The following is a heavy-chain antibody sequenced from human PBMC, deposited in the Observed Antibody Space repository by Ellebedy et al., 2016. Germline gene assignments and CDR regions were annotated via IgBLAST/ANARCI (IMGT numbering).Heavy chain of an antibody. J-gene: IGHJ4*02. CDR1: GFTFSSYS. D-gene: IGHD7-27*01. Sequence: GESLKISCAASGFTFSSYSMNWVRQAPGKGLEWVSYISSSSSTIYYADSVKGRFTISRDNAKNSLYLQMNSLRDEDTAVYYCARGTPNWGSAEVDYWGQGTLVTVSS. V-gene: IGHV3-48*02. CDR2: ISSSSSTI. CDR3: ARGTPNWGSAEVDY.